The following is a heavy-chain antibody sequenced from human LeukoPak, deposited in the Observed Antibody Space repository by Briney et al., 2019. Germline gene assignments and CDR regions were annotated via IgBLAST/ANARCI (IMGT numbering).Heavy chain of an antibody. CDR3: AKVGSGYYDSSGYYSY. V-gene: IGHV3-30*18. Sequence: GGSLRLSCAASRFSFSNYAMHWVRQAPGKGLEWVAVISYDGSNKYYADSVKGRFTISRDNSKNTLYLQMNSLRAEDTAVYYCAKVGSGYYDSSGYYSYWGQGTLVTVSS. J-gene: IGHJ4*02. CDR1: RFSFSNYA. CDR2: ISYDGSNK. D-gene: IGHD3-22*01.